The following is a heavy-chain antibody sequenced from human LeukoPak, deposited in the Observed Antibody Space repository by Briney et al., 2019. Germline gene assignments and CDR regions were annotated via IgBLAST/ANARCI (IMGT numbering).Heavy chain of an antibody. CDR3: ARGAVVYGSGSKSYFDY. CDR2: IYYSGST. Sequence: PSETLSLTCAVYGGSFSGYYWSWIRQPPGKGLEWIGYIYYSGSTNYNPSLKSRVTISVDTSKNQFSLKLSSVTAADTAVYYCARGAVVYGSGSKSYFDYWGQGTLVTVSS. V-gene: IGHV4-59*01. J-gene: IGHJ4*02. D-gene: IGHD3-10*01. CDR1: GGSFSGYY.